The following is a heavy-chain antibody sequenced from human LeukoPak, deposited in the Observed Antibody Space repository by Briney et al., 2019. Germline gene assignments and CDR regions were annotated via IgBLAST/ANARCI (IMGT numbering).Heavy chain of an antibody. D-gene: IGHD6-13*01. CDR1: GFTFSSNW. Sequence: GGSLRLSCATSGFTFSSNWMSWVRHVPGRGLDWVANIKPDGSAQYYAASVKGRFAVSRDNAKNSLYLQMNSLRVEDTAVYYYARANNSSWHNWGQGTLVTVSA. J-gene: IGHJ4*02. CDR2: IKPDGSAQ. V-gene: IGHV3-7*01. CDR3: ARANNSSWHN.